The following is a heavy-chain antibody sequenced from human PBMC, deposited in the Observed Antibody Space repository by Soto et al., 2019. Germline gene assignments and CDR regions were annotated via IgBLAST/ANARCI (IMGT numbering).Heavy chain of an antibody. D-gene: IGHD3-10*01. J-gene: IGHJ6*02. V-gene: IGHV1-69*13. CDR3: AIYYYGSGSYYRRAYYYGMDV. CDR1: GGTFSSYA. Sequence: SVKVSCKAVGGTFSSYAISWVRQAPGQGLEWMGGIIPIFGTANYAQKFQGRVTITADESTSTAYMELSSLRSEDTAVYYCAIYYYGSGSYYRRAYYYGMDVWGQGTTVTVSS. CDR2: IIPIFGTA.